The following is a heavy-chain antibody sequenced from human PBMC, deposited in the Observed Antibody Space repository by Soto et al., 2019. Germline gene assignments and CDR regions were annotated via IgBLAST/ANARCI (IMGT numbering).Heavy chain of an antibody. CDR1: GFTLSGSA. D-gene: IGHD1-26*01. Sequence: EVQLVESGGGLVQPGESLKLSCAASGFTLSGSAVHWVRQASGKWLEWVGRIRSKTHSYATEYIASVKGRFTMSRDDSNNTAYLQMNGLKTDDTAVYYCTRSGGSYSFGYWGQGTLVTVSS. CDR2: IRSKTHSYAT. J-gene: IGHJ4*02. CDR3: TRSGGSYSFGY. V-gene: IGHV3-73*02.